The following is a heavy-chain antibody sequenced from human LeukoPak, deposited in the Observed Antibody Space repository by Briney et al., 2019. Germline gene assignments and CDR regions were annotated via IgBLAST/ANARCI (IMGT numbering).Heavy chain of an antibody. Sequence: GGSLRLSCAAPGFMFNSYAMNWVRQAPGKGLEWVSYISSSSSTIYYADSVKGRFTISRDNAKNSLYLQMNSLRDEDTAVYYCARDLGCSGGSCYSGAFDIWGQGTMVTVSS. V-gene: IGHV3-48*02. CDR3: ARDLGCSGGSCYSGAFDI. CDR1: GFMFNSYA. D-gene: IGHD2-15*01. J-gene: IGHJ3*02. CDR2: ISSSSSTI.